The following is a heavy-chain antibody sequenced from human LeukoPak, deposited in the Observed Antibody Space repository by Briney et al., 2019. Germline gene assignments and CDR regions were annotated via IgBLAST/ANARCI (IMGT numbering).Heavy chain of an antibody. CDR3: ARDSRHITMIVVGAFDI. J-gene: IGHJ3*02. Sequence: GGSLRLSCAASGFTFSSYSVNCVRQAPGKGREWVSYISSSSSTIYYADSVKGRFTISRDNAKNSLYLQMNSLRAEDTAVYYCARDSRHITMIVVGAFDIWGQGTMVTVSS. CDR1: GFTFSSYS. CDR2: ISSSSSTI. V-gene: IGHV3-48*04. D-gene: IGHD3-22*01.